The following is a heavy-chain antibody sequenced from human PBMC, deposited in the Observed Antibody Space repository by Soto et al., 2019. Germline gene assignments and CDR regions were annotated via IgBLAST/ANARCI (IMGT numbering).Heavy chain of an antibody. V-gene: IGHV2-26*01. J-gene: IGHJ6*03. CDR1: GFSLSNARMG. CDR2: IFSNDEK. Sequence: KESGPVLVKPTETLTLTCTVSGFSLSNARMGVSWIRQPPGKALEWLAHIFSNDEKSYSTSLKSRLTISKDTSKSQVVLTMTNMDPVDTATYYCARIPVAYYYYYYYMDVWGKGTTVTVSS. CDR3: ARIPVAYYYYYYYMDV.